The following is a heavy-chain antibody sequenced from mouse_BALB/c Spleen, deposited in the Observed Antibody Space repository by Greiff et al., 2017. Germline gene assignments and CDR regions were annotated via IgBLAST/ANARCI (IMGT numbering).Heavy chain of an antibody. CDR2: IDPENGDT. Sequence: EVKLQESGAELVRSGASVKLSCTASGFNIKDYYMHWVKQRSEQGLEWIGWIDPENGDTEYAPKFQGKATMTADTSSNTAYLQLSSLTSEDTAVYYCNAWTTANGYWGQGTTLTVSS. D-gene: IGHD1-2*01. CDR3: NAWTTANGY. CDR1: GFNIKDYY. V-gene: IGHV14-4*02. J-gene: IGHJ2*01.